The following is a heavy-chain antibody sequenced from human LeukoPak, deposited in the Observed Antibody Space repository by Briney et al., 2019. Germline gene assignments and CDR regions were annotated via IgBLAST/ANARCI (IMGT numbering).Heavy chain of an antibody. J-gene: IGHJ4*02. CDR3: ATGKMTAEGMFGDY. V-gene: IGHV1-2*02. Sequence: ASVKVSCKTSGYTFIDSYIHWVRQAPGQGLEWVGWINPNTDVTAHAQKFQGRVTWSRDTSISTAYMEVSSLKSDDTAVYYCATGKMTAEGMFGDYWGQGTLVTVSS. D-gene: IGHD2-21*02. CDR1: GYTFIDSY. CDR2: INPNTDVT.